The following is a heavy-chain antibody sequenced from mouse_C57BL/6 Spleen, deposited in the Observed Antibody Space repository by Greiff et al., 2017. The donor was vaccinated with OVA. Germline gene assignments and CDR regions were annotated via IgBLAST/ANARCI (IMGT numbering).Heavy chain of an antibody. D-gene: IGHD2-1*01. CDR1: GFTFSDYG. CDR3: ARMHYGNYYFDY. Sequence: EVMLVESGGGLVKPGGSLKLSCAASGFTFSDYGMHWVRQAPEKGLEWVAYISSGSSTISYADTVKGRFTISRDNAKNTLFLQMTSLRSEDTAMYYCARMHYGNYYFDYWGQGTTLTVSS. V-gene: IGHV5-17*01. CDR2: ISSGSSTI. J-gene: IGHJ2*01.